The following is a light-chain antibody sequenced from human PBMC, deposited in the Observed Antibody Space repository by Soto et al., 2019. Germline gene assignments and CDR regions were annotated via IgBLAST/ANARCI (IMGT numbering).Light chain of an antibody. J-gene: IGLJ1*01. V-gene: IGLV1-40*01. Sequence: QSVLTQPASVSGSPGQSITISCTGSSSNIGAGYDVHWYQQLPGTAPKLLIYGNSNRPSGVPDRFSGSKSGTSASLAITGLQAEDEADYYCQSYDSSLSEVFGTGTKVTVL. CDR2: GNS. CDR1: SSNIGAGYD. CDR3: QSYDSSLSEV.